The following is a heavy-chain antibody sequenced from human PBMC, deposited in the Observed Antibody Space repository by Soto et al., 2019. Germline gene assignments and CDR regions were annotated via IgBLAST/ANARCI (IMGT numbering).Heavy chain of an antibody. D-gene: IGHD5-18*01. CDR2: IKGDGSSP. CDR3: ARDTDNYGYSYFED. CDR1: EFTSSNYW. J-gene: IGHJ4*02. Sequence: EVQLVESGGGLVQPGGSLRPSCTASEFTSSNYWMHWVRQVPGKGLVWVSRIKGDGSSPTYADSVKGRFTISRDNAKNTLYLQLNSLRAEDTALYYCARDTDNYGYSYFEDWGQGTLVTVSS. V-gene: IGHV3-74*01.